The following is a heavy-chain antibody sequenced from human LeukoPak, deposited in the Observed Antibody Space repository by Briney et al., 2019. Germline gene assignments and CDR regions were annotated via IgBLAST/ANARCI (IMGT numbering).Heavy chain of an antibody. CDR2: IKQDGSEK. CDR3: ARGSCSTTSCLEVY. CDR1: GFTFSSCW. Sequence: GGSLRLSCAASGFTFSSCWMIWVRQAPGKGLEWVANIKQDGSEKYYVDSVKGRFTISRDSAKNSLYLQMNSLRAEDTAVYYCARGSCSTTSCLEVYWGQGTLVTVSS. V-gene: IGHV3-7*01. J-gene: IGHJ4*02. D-gene: IGHD2-2*01.